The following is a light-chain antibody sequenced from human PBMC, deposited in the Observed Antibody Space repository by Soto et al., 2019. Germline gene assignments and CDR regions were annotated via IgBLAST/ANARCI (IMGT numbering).Light chain of an antibody. CDR1: RSLLHNSNDKNY. V-gene: IGKV4-1*01. CDR3: QQYYGIPLT. Sequence: DIVMTQSPDSLAVSLGERATINCKSSRSLLHNSNDKNYLAWYQQKPGQPPKLLFYWASTRQSGVPERFSGSGSERDFTLTVTSLRAEDVAVDYCQQYYGIPLTFGGGTQVEIK. CDR2: WAS. J-gene: IGKJ4*01.